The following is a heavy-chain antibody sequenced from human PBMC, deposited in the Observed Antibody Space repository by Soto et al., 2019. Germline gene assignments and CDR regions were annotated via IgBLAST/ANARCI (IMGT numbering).Heavy chain of an antibody. CDR2: TYYRSKWYN. J-gene: IGHJ4*02. V-gene: IGHV6-1*01. CDR1: GDSVSSNSAA. Sequence: QVQLQQSGPGLVKPSQTLSLTCAISGDSVSSNSAAWNWIRQSPSRGLEWLGRTYYRSKWYNDYAVSVKSRITINPDTSNNQFSLQLNSVTPEDTAVYYCARESRAYCSSTSCYTHFDYWGQGTLVTVSS. CDR3: ARESRAYCSSTSCYTHFDY. D-gene: IGHD2-2*02.